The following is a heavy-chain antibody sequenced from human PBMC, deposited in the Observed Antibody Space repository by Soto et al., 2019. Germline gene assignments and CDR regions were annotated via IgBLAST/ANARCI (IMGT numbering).Heavy chain of an antibody. V-gene: IGHV1-3*01. J-gene: IGHJ6*02. CDR2: INAGNGNT. CDR3: ARRFWEDYYSSAIDV. Sequence: ASVKVSCKASGYTFTSYAMHWVRQAPGQRLEWMGWINAGNGNTKYSQKFQGRVTITRDTSASTAYTELSSLRSEDTAVYYCARRFWEDYYSSAIDVRAQRTTVPVSS. D-gene: IGHD3-10*01. CDR1: GYTFTSYA.